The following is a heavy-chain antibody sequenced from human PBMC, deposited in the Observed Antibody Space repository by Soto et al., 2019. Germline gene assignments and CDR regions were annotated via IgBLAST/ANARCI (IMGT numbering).Heavy chain of an antibody. V-gene: IGHV1-3*01. D-gene: IGHD3-10*01. Sequence: ASVKVSCKASGYTFTSYAMHWVRQAPGQRLEWMGWINAGNGNTKYSQKFQGRVTITRDTSASTAYMELSSLRSEDTAVYYCARGAWRVTMVRGVRGLDAFDIWGQGTMVTVSS. CDR1: GYTFTSYA. CDR2: INAGNGNT. J-gene: IGHJ3*02. CDR3: ARGAWRVTMVRGVRGLDAFDI.